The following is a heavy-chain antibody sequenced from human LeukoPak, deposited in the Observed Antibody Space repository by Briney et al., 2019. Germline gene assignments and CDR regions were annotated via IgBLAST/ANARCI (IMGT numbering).Heavy chain of an antibody. V-gene: IGHV3-13*04. CDR2: LGTAGDT. Sequence: PWGSLRLSCAASGFTFSSYDMHWVRQATGKGLEWVSALGTAGDTYYPGSVKGRFTISRENAKNSLYLQMNSLRAGDTAVYYCARQEPSSGYWGVAFDIWGQGTMVTVSS. J-gene: IGHJ3*02. CDR3: ARQEPSSGYWGVAFDI. CDR1: GFTFSSYD. D-gene: IGHD3-22*01.